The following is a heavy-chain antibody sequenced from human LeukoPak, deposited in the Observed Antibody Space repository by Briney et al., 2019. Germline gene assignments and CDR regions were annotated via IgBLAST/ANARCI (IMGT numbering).Heavy chain of an antibody. V-gene: IGHV3-21*01. CDR3: ARGLYYYYYMDV. CDR1: GFTFSSYS. J-gene: IGHJ6*03. CDR2: ISSSSSYI. Sequence: AGGSLRLSCAASGFTFSSYSMNWVRQAPGKGLEWVSSISSSSSYIYYADSVKGRFTISRDNAKNSLYLQMNSLRAEDMAVYYCARGLYYYYYMDVWGKGTTVTVSS.